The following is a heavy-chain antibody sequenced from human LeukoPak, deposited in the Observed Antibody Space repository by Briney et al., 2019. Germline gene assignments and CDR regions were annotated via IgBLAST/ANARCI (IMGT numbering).Heavy chain of an antibody. J-gene: IGHJ3*02. CDR1: GDSISSSSYY. Sequence: PSETLSLTCTVSGDSISSSSYYWGWIRQPPGKGLEWIGNIYYSGTTYYTPSLKSRVIMSVDTSKNQFSLKLSSVTAADTAVYYCARTIQVKAFDMWGRGTMVTVSS. D-gene: IGHD3-9*01. CDR2: IYYSGTT. V-gene: IGHV4-39*07. CDR3: ARTIQVKAFDM.